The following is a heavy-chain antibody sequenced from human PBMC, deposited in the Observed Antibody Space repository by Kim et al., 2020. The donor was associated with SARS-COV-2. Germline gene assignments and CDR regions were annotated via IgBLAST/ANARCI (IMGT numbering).Heavy chain of an antibody. J-gene: IGHJ6*03. Sequence: SETLSLTCTVSGGSISSHYWSWIRQPPGKGLEWIGYIYYSGSTNYNPSVKSRVTISVDTSKNQFSLRLSSVTAADTALYYCARSLNHYYYYYMDVWGKG. V-gene: IGHV4-59*11. CDR3: ARSLNHYYYYYMDV. CDR2: IYYSGST. CDR1: GGSISSHY.